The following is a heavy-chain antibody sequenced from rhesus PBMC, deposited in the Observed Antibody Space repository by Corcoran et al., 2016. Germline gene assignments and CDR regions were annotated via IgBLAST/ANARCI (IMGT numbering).Heavy chain of an antibody. CDR1: VGSLSGNY. J-gene: IGHJ5-2*02. CDR3: ARDAISLDV. Sequence: QVLLQESGPGRVAPSETLSLTCAVSVGSLSGNYCTWLRQSPGKGLEWIGYISGNSESTSYNPSLGGRVTISKDTSQNQYSLMLTSVTVADTAVYYCARDAISLDVWGRGALVTVSS. CDR2: ISGNSEST. V-gene: IGHV4-147*01.